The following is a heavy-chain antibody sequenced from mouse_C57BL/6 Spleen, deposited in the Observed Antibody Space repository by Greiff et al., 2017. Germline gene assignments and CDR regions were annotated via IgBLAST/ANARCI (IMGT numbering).Heavy chain of an antibody. CDR3: ARYDCGSSLDY. D-gene: IGHD1-1*01. CDR1: GYTFTSYW. Sequence: QVQLKQPGAELVKPGASVKLSCKASGYTFTSYWITWVKQRPGQGLEWIGDIYPGSGSTNYNEKFKSKATLTVDTSSSTAYMQLSSLTSEDSAVYYCARYDCGSSLDYWGQGTTLTVSS. J-gene: IGHJ2*01. V-gene: IGHV1-55*01. CDR2: IYPGSGST.